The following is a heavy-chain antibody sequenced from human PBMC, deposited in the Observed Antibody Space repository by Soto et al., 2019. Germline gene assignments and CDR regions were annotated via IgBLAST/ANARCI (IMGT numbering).Heavy chain of an antibody. CDR3: AKSLDIHYKNWFDP. CDR2: ISDTGTRT. CDR1: GFTFSSAA. Sequence: QILESGGSLVQPGGSLRLSCVAAGFTFSSAAMNWVRQAPGKGLEWVSIISDTGTRTHYADSVKGRFTISRDNSKNTLYLDMNSLRAEDMAVYYCAKSLDIHYKNWFDPWGQGTLVTVSS. D-gene: IGHD4-4*01. V-gene: IGHV3-23*01. J-gene: IGHJ5*02.